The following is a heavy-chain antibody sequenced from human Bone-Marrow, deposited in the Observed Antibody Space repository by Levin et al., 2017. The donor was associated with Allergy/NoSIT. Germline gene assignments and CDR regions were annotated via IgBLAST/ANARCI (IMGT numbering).Heavy chain of an antibody. CDR1: GFTFSSYA. V-gene: IGHV3-23*01. J-gene: IGHJ4*02. CDR3: AKDFWVTTGIYYFDQ. CDR2: ISGTGDNT. D-gene: IGHD4-17*01. Sequence: PGGSLRLSCAASGFTFSSYAMSWVRQAPGKGLEWVSSISGTGDNTYSADSVKGRFTISRDNSKNTLYLQMYSLRAEDTAVYYCAKDFWVTTGIYYFDQWGQGTLVTVS.